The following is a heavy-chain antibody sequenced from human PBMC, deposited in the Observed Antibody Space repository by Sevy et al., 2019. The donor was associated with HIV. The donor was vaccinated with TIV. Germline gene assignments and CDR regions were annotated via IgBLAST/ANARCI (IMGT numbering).Heavy chain of an antibody. CDR1: GFTFNTYN. CDR2: ISYTSTTI. CDR3: ASSDATSRFGYYYFAMDF. V-gene: IGHV3-48*02. D-gene: IGHD3-22*01. J-gene: IGHJ6*02. Sequence: GGSLRLSCAVSGFTFNTYNMNWVRQAPGKGLEGVSYISYTSTTIYYADSVRGRFTISRDNAKNTLYLQMNSLRDEDTAVYYCASSDATSRFGYYYFAMDFWSQGTSVTVSS.